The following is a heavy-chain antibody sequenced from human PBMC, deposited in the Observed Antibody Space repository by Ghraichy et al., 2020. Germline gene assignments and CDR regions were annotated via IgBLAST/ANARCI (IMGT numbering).Heavy chain of an antibody. Sequence: ASVKVSCKASGYTFTSYDINWVRQATGQGLEWMGWMNPNSGNTGYAQKFQGRVTMTRNTSISTAYMELSSLRSEDTAVYYCERGHLLWDAFDIWGQGTMVTVSS. CDR2: MNPNSGNT. J-gene: IGHJ3*02. CDR1: GYTFTSYD. V-gene: IGHV1-8*01. CDR3: ERGHLLWDAFDI. D-gene: IGHD2-21*01.